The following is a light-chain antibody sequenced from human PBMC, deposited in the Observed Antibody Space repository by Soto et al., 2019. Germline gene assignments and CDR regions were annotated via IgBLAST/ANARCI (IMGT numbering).Light chain of an antibody. V-gene: IGLV1-40*01. J-gene: IGLJ1*01. CDR1: SFNIGANYD. Sequence: QSVLTQPPSVSGAPGQGVTISCTGSSFNIGANYDVHWYQHLPGTGPKLLIYANSFRPSGVPDRVSDSKSGSSASLAITGLQAEDEADYYCQSYDARLSAYVFGTGTKLTVL. CDR3: QSYDARLSAYV. CDR2: ANS.